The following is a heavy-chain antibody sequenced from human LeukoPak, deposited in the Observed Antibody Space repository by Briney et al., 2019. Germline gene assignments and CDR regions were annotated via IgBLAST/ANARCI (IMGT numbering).Heavy chain of an antibody. J-gene: IGHJ2*01. CDR1: GFTFSNYA. CDR3: ASSGYCSGGNCYLRYWYFDL. Sequence: PGGSLRLSCSASGFTFSNYAMSWVRQAPGKGLEWVSSISGSGDTTYYADSVKGRFTISRDNSKSTLYLQMNTLRAEDAAVYYCASSGYCSGGNCYLRYWYFDLWGRGTLVTVSS. V-gene: IGHV3-23*01. D-gene: IGHD2-15*01. CDR2: ISGSGDTT.